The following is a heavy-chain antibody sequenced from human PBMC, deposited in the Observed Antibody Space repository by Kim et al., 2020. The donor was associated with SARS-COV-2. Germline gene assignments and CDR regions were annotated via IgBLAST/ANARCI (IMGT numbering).Heavy chain of an antibody. CDR3: ARQANYGDYYYYYGMDV. CDR2: IYPGDSDT. CDR1: GYSFTSYW. V-gene: IGHV5-51*01. D-gene: IGHD4-17*01. J-gene: IGHJ6*02. Sequence: GESLKISCKGSGYSFTSYWIGWVRQMPGKGLEWMGIIYPGDSDTRYSPSFQGQVTISADKSISTAYLQWSSLKASDTAMYYCARQANYGDYYYYYGMDVWGQGTTVTVSS.